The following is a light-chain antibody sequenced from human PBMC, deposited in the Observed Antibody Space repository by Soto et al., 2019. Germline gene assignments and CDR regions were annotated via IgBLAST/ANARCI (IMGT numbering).Light chain of an antibody. CDR2: GAS. CDR1: QSISDT. CDR3: QQRNNWPGT. V-gene: IGKV3-15*01. Sequence: ETVMTQSPATLSVSPGGRATLSCRASQSISDTLAWYQQKPGQAPRLLIHGASTRATGFPARFSGSGSGTDFTLTISSLEPEDFAVYYCQQRNNWPGTFGQGTKVDIK. J-gene: IGKJ1*01.